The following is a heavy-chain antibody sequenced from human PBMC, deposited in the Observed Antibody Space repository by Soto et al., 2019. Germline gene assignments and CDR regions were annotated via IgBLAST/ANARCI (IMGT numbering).Heavy chain of an antibody. CDR3: AREKIMITFGGVIENWFDP. CDR1: GDSITSNSYF. Sequence: SETLSLTCTVSGDSITSNSYFWAWIRQPPGKGLEWIGSIYYSGTTYYNPSLKSRVTISVDRSKNQFSLKLSSVTAADTAVYYCAREKIMITFGGVIENWFDPWGQGTLVTVSS. V-gene: IGHV4-39*07. J-gene: IGHJ5*02. CDR2: IYYSGTT. D-gene: IGHD3-16*02.